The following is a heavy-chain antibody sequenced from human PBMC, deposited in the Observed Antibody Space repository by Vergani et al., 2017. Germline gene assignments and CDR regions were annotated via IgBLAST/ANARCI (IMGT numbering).Heavy chain of an antibody. J-gene: IGHJ4*02. V-gene: IGHV1-69*18. D-gene: IGHD6-19*01. Sequence: QVQLVQSGAEVKKPGSSVKVSCKASGGTFSSYAISWVRQAPGQGLEWMVRIIPIFGTANYAQKFQGRVTITADESTSTAYMELSSLRSEDTAVYYCAREPVLGAVAGKNDYWGQGTLVTVSS. CDR3: AREPVLGAVAGKNDY. CDR1: GGTFSSYA. CDR2: IIPIFGTA.